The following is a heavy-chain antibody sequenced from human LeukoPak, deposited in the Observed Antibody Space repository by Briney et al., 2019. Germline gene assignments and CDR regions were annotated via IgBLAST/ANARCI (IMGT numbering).Heavy chain of an antibody. J-gene: IGHJ4*02. CDR2: IYSSGST. CDR1: GGPISSYY. D-gene: IGHD3-22*01. V-gene: IGHV4-59*12. CDR3: ARDPGSYYDSSGYYAY. Sequence: SETLSLICTVSGGPISSYYWSWIRQPPGKGLEWIGYIYSSGSTNYNPSLKSRVTISVGTSKNQFSLKLSSVTAADTAVYYCARDPGSYYDSSGYYAYWGQGTLVTVSS.